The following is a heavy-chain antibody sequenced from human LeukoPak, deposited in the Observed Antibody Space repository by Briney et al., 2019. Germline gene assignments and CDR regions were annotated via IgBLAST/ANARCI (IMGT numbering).Heavy chain of an antibody. Sequence: GGSLRLSCAASGFTFSSYAMHWVRQAPDKGLEWVAVISYDGSNKYYADSVKGRFTISRDNSKNTLYLQMYGLRAENTAVYYWARVGGEGHWGQRTLVTVPS. CDR1: GFTFSSYA. J-gene: IGHJ4*02. CDR2: ISYDGSNK. D-gene: IGHD3-3*01. V-gene: IGHV3-30*04. CDR3: ARVGGEGH.